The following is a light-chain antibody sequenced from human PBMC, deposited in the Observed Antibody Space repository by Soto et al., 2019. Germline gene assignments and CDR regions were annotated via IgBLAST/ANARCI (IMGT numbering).Light chain of an antibody. CDR3: QQYNSYSLT. V-gene: IGKV3-11*01. J-gene: IGKJ4*01. Sequence: ELVLTQSPATLSVSPGERATLSCRASQSISNYLAWYQQKPGQAPRLLIYDASNRATGIPARFSGSGSGTEFTLTISSLQPDDFATYYCQQYNSYSLTFGGGTKVDI. CDR2: DAS. CDR1: QSISNY.